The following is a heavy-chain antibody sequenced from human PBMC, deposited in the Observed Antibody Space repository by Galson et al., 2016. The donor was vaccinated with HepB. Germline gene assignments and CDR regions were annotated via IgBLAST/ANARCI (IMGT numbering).Heavy chain of an antibody. CDR1: VASITGHY. V-gene: IGHV4-4*07. D-gene: IGHD1-1*01. CDR3: ARIFRGANSNWFDP. Sequence: SETLSLTCTISVASITGHYLTWVRQPAGKGLEWIVHIYPSGNTNYNASPRSRLTLSLGTSKRQFSLTLTSVTAADTAVYYCARIFRGANSNWFDPWGQGTLVTVSS. CDR2: IYPSGNT. J-gene: IGHJ5*02.